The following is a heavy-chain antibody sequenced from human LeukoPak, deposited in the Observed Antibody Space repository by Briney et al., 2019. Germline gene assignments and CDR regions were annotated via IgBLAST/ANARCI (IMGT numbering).Heavy chain of an antibody. J-gene: IGHJ4*02. CDR1: GGSISSSAYY. CDR3: ARRVIVGSTEDY. Sequence: SETLSLTCTVSGGSISSSAYYWGWVRQSPGKGLEWIGCVSYRGTTYYNPSLRSQVTISVGTSNNQFSLKLASVTAADTAVYYCARRVIVGSTEDYWGQGILVTVSS. V-gene: IGHV4-39*01. CDR2: VSYRGTT. D-gene: IGHD1-26*01.